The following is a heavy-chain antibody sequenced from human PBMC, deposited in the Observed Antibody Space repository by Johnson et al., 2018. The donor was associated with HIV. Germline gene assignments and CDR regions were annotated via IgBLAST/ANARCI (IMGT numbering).Heavy chain of an antibody. CDR2: ISYDGSNK. D-gene: IGHD7-27*01. CDR3: TTALTGDAFNI. Sequence: QVQLVESGGGLVQPGRSLRLSCAASGFTVSSNYMSWVRQAPGKGLEWVAVISYDGSNKYYADSVKGRFTISRDNSKNTLYLQMNSLKTEDTAVYYCTTALTGDAFNIWGQGTLVTVSS. CDR1: GFTVSSNY. V-gene: IGHV3-30*03. J-gene: IGHJ3*02.